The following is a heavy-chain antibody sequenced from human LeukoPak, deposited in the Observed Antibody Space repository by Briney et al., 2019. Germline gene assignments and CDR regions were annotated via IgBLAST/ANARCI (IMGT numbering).Heavy chain of an antibody. J-gene: IGHJ3*02. Sequence: SETLSLTCTVSGGSISGYYWSWIRQPPGKGLEWIGYIYYSGSTNYNPSLKSRVTISVDTSKNQFSLKLSSVTAADTAVYYCARGGAGSRPDAFDIWGQGTMVTVTS. CDR3: ARGGAGSRPDAFDI. CDR1: GGSISGYY. V-gene: IGHV4-59*01. D-gene: IGHD1-26*01. CDR2: IYYSGST.